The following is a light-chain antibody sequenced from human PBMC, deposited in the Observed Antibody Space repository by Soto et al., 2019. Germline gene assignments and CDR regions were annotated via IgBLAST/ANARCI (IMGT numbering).Light chain of an antibody. CDR2: NNI. J-gene: IGLJ3*02. Sequence: QPVLTQPPSASGTPGQRVTISCSGSSSNIGSNTVNWYQHLPGTAPKLLIYNNIQRPSGVPDRFSGSKSGTSASLAISGFQSEDEADYYCAAWDGSLSGWVFGGGTKLTVL. V-gene: IGLV1-44*01. CDR3: AAWDGSLSGWV. CDR1: SSNIGSNT.